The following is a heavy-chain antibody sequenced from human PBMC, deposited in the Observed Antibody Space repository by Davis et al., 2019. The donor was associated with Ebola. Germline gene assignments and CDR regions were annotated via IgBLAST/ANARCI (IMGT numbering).Heavy chain of an antibody. Sequence: GESLKISCAASGFTFSDYYMSWIRQAPGKGLEWVSYISSSSSYTNYADSVKGRFTISRDNAKNTLYLQMNSLKTEDTGVYYCTTGGGGSYFDPSYWGQGTLVTVSS. CDR1: GFTFSDYY. CDR2: ISSSSSYT. CDR3: TTGGGGSYFDPSY. D-gene: IGHD1-26*01. J-gene: IGHJ4*02. V-gene: IGHV3-11*05.